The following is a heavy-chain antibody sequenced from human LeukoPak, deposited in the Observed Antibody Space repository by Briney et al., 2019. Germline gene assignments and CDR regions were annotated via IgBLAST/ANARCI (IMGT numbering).Heavy chain of an antibody. Sequence: GRSLRLSCAASGFTFSSYGIHWVRQAPGKGLEWVAVISHDGSNKYYGDSVKGRFTISRDNSKNMLYLQMNSLRAEDTAVYYCATSAFGVVIDVDYWGQGTLVTVSS. CDR3: ATSAFGVVIDVDY. V-gene: IGHV3-30*03. D-gene: IGHD3-3*01. CDR1: GFTFSSYG. J-gene: IGHJ4*02. CDR2: ISHDGSNK.